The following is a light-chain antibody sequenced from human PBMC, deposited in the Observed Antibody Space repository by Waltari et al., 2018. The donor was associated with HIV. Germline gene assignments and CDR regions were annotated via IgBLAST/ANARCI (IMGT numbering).Light chain of an antibody. CDR1: QSLLHSNGYNF. CDR2: LGS. CDR3: MQALQTLS. Sequence: AMTQSPLSLPVPPGEPASISCTSSQSLLHSNGYNFLDWYLQRPRQSPQLLIYLGSYRASGVPDRFSGSGSGTNFTLTINRVEAEDAGIYYCMQALQTLSFGEGTKVEIK. V-gene: IGKV2-28*01. J-gene: IGKJ4*01.